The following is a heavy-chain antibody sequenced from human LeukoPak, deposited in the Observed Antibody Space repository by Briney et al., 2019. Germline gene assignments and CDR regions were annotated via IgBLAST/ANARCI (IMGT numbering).Heavy chain of an antibody. J-gene: IGHJ4*02. CDR3: AREGLGYDY. CDR2: IKQDGSEK. D-gene: IGHD3/OR15-3a*01. Sequence: GGSLRLSCAASGFTFSSYWMRWVRQAPGKGLEWVANIKQDGSEKYYVDSVKGRFTISRDNAKNSVYLQINSLRADDTAVYYCAREGLGYDYWGQGTLVTVSS. CDR1: GFTFSSYW. V-gene: IGHV3-7*01.